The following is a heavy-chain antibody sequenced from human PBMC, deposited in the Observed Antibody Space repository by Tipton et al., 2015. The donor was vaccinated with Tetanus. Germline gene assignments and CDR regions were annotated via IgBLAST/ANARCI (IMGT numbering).Heavy chain of an antibody. CDR1: GGSITSYF. D-gene: IGHD1-26*01. CDR3: ARDSAWSLDY. J-gene: IGHJ4*02. Sequence: GLVKPSGTLSLTCNVSGGSITSYFWSWIRQAPGKGLEWIGYIYSSGSTNYNPSLKSRVTMSVDTARNQISLKLTSVSAADTAVYYCARDSAWSLDYWGPGTLFTVSS. V-gene: IGHV4-59*01. CDR2: IYSSGST.